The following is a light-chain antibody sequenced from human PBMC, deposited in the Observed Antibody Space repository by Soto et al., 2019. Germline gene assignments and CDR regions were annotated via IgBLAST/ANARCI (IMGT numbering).Light chain of an antibody. CDR1: QSINNY. V-gene: IGKV3-11*01. CDR2: DAS. J-gene: IGKJ5*01. Sequence: EIVLTQSPVTLSLSPGERATLSCRACQSINNYLAWYQQKPGQAPRLLIYDASNRATGIPARFSGSGSGTDFTLTISSLEPEDFAVYYCQQRFNWQVTFGQGTRLDIK. CDR3: QQRFNWQVT.